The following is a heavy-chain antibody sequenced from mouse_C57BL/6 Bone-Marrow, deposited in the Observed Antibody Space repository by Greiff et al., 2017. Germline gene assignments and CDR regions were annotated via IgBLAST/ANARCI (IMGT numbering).Heavy chain of an antibody. J-gene: IGHJ4*01. CDR2: IDPNSGGT. CDR3: AIRGSVNWGDYYAMDY. D-gene: IGHD4-1*01. Sequence: VQLQQPGAELVKPGASVKLSCKASGYTFTSYWMHWVKQRPGRGLEWIGRIDPNSGGTTYNEKFKSKATLPVDKPSSTAYMQLSSLTSEDSAVYDCAIRGSVNWGDYYAMDYWGQGTSVTVAS. CDR1: GYTFTSYW. V-gene: IGHV1-72*01.